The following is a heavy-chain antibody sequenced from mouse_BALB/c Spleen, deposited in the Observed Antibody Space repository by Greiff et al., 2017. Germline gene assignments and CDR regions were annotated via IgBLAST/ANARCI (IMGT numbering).Heavy chain of an antibody. Sequence: EVQLQQSGPDLVKPSQSLSLTCTVTGYSITSGYSWHWIRQPPGNKLELMGNIHYSGSTNYNPYLKSRISITRDTSKNQFFLQLNSVTTEDTATYYCARAGNRYGVALDYWGQGTSVTVSS. J-gene: IGHJ4*01. CDR3: ARAGNRYGVALDY. CDR2: IHYSGST. V-gene: IGHV3-1*02. CDR1: GYSITSGYS. D-gene: IGHD2-14*01.